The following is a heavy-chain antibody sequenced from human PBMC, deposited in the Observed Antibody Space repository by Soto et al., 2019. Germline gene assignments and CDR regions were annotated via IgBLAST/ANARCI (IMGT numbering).Heavy chain of an antibody. CDR2: INHSAST. Sequence: LSLTCAVYGGSFSGYYWSWIRQPPGKGLEWSGEINHSASTNYTPSLKSRVTISVDTAKNQFSLKMSSVTAADTAVYYCARGFYYTYDFWSGYYTGMDYWGQGTLVTVSS. CDR3: ARGFYYTYDFWSGYYTGMDY. CDR1: GGSFSGYY. J-gene: IGHJ4*02. D-gene: IGHD3-3*01. V-gene: IGHV4-34*01.